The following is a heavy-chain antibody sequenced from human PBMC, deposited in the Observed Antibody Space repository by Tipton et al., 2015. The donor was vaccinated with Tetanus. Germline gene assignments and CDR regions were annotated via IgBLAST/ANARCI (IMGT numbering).Heavy chain of an antibody. D-gene: IGHD6-13*01. CDR2: IYYSGNT. CDR3: ARGQAAGFTVGYYYYYYGMDV. CDR1: GGSISSSTYY. V-gene: IGHV4-39*07. Sequence: TLSLTCTVSGGSISSSTYYWGWIRQPPGKGLEWIGSIYYSGNTYYNPALKSRVTISVDTSKNQFSLKLSSVTAADTAVYYCARGQAAGFTVGYYYYYYGMDVWGQGTTVTVSS. J-gene: IGHJ6*02.